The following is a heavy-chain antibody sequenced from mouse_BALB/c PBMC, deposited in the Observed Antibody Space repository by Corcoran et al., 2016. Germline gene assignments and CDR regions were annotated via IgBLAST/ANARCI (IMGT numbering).Heavy chain of an antibody. D-gene: IGHD1-2*01. J-gene: IGHJ1*01. Sequence: QIQLVQSGPELKKPGETVKISCKASGYTFTNYGMNWVKQAPGKGLKWMGWINTHTGEPTYADDFKGRFAFSLETSVSTAYLQINNLKNEDTATYFCARRTTAWYFDVWGAGTTVTVSS. CDR2: INTHTGEP. CDR3: ARRTTAWYFDV. V-gene: IGHV9-3-1*01. CDR1: GYTFTNYG.